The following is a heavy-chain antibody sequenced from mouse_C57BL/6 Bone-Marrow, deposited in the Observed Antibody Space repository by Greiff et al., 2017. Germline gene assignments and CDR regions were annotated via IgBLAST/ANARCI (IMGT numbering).Heavy chain of an antibody. CDR1: GFNIKDYY. Sequence: VQLQQSGAELVKPGASVKLSCTASGFNIKDYYMPWVKQRTEQGLEWIGRLDPEDGETKYAPKFQGKATITADPSSNTAYLQLSSLTSEDTAVYYCASSYGGWYFDVWGTGTTVTVSS. D-gene: IGHD1-2*01. CDR2: LDPEDGET. J-gene: IGHJ1*03. V-gene: IGHV14-2*01. CDR3: ASSYGGWYFDV.